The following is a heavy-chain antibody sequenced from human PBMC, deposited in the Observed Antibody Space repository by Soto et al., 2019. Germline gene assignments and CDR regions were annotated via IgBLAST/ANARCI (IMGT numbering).Heavy chain of an antibody. Sequence: SETLSLTCTVSGGSVSSGSYYWSWIRQPPGKGLEWIGYIYYSGSTNYNPSLKSRVTISVDTSKNQFSLKLSSVTAADTAVYYCVRSIMITFGGAPEPSFGYWGQGTLVTVSS. D-gene: IGHD3-16*01. CDR2: IYYSGST. CDR3: VRSIMITFGGAPEPSFGY. J-gene: IGHJ4*02. CDR1: GGSVSSGSYY. V-gene: IGHV4-61*01.